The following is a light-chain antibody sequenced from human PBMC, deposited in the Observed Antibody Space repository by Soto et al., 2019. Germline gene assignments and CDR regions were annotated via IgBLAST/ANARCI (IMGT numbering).Light chain of an antibody. V-gene: IGKV3D-15*01. CDR2: GAS. J-gene: IGKJ4*01. CDR3: QQYKNWLT. CDR1: QSVTTN. Sequence: EIVMTQSPATLSVSPGERATLSCRASQSVTTNLAWYQQKPGQAPRLLIYGASSRATGIPAKFSGSGSGTEFTLTISSLQSEDIAVYYGQQYKNWLTFGGETKVEIK.